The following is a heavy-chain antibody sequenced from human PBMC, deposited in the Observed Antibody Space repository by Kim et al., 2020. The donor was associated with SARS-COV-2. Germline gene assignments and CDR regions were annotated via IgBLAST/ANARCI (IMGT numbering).Heavy chain of an antibody. CDR3: ARLLRGVVVIWGWFDP. CDR1: GGSFSGYY. Sequence: SETLSLTCAVYGGSFSGYYWSWIRQPPGKGLEWIGEINHSGSTNYNPSLKSRVTISVDTSKNQFSLKLSSVTAADTAVYYCARLLRGVVVIWGWFDPWGQGTLVTVSS. D-gene: IGHD3-22*01. V-gene: IGHV4-34*01. CDR2: INHSGST. J-gene: IGHJ5*02.